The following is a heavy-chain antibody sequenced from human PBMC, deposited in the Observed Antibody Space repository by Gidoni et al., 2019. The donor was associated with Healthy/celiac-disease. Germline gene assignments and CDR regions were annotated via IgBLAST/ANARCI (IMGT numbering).Heavy chain of an antibody. CDR2: IIPIFGTA. J-gene: IGHJ6*03. Sequence: QVQLVQSGAEVKKPGSSVKVSCKASGATLSSYAISWVRQAPGQGLEWMGGIIPIFGTANYAQKFQGRVSITADESTSTAYMELSSLRSEDTAVYYCARVVYDYVFLAPEYMDVWGKGTTVTVSS. CDR1: GATLSSYA. D-gene: IGHD3-16*01. V-gene: IGHV1-69*01. CDR3: ARVVYDYVFLAPEYMDV.